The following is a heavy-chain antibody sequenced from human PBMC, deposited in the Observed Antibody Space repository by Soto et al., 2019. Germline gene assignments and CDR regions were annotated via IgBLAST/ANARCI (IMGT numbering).Heavy chain of an antibody. J-gene: IGHJ4*02. CDR2: IGSSSSDT. CDR1: GFTFSDYF. V-gene: IGHV3-11*06. Sequence: QVQLVESGGGLVKPGGSLRLSCAASGFTFSDYFLTWIRQAPGKGLEWVAYIGSSSSDTNYADSVKGRFTISRDNAKNSLFLQMNNLRVDDTAVYCCARDYDFWSGYLSGHFDYWGQGTLVTVSS. D-gene: IGHD3-3*01. CDR3: ARDYDFWSGYLSGHFDY.